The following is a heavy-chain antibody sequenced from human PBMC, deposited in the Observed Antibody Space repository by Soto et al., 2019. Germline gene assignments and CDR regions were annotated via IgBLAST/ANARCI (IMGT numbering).Heavy chain of an antibody. CDR2: TYYRSKWYS. J-gene: IGHJ5*02. CDR3: ARERDTSSWLNWFDP. CDR1: GDSVSSNSAA. D-gene: IGHD6-13*01. Sequence: SQTLSLTCAISGDSVSSNSAAWNWIRQSPSRGLEWLGRTYYRSKWYSDYAISVKSRITINPDTSKNRFFLQLNSVIPEYTALYYCARERDTSSWLNWFDPWGQGTLVTVSS. V-gene: IGHV6-1*01.